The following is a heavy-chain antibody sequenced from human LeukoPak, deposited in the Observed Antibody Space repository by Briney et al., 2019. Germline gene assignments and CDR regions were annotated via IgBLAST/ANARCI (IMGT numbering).Heavy chain of an antibody. CDR1: GFSLSSSGMC. J-gene: IGHJ3*02. CDR2: IDWDNAK. CDR3: ARMYRRSGSHRDAFDI. Sequence: ESGPALVEPTQTLTLTCTFSGFSLSSSGMCVTWIRQPPGKALEWLARIDWDNAKFHNTSLKTRLIVSKDTSKNQVVLTMTNMDPVDTATYYCARMYRRSGSHRDAFDIWGRGTMVTVSS. D-gene: IGHD1-26*01. V-gene: IGHV2-70*17.